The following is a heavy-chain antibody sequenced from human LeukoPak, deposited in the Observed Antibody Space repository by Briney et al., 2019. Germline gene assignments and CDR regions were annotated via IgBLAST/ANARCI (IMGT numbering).Heavy chain of an antibody. CDR1: GYTFTSYG. CDR2: ISAYNGNT. CDR3: ARESYCSSTSCYLYYFDY. Sequence: ASVKVSCKASGYTFTSYGISWVRQAPGQGLEWMGWISAYNGNTNYAQKLQGRVTMTTDTSTSTAYMELRSLRSDDTAVYYCARESYCSSTSCYLYYFDYWGQGTLVTVSS. V-gene: IGHV1-18*01. J-gene: IGHJ4*02. D-gene: IGHD2-2*01.